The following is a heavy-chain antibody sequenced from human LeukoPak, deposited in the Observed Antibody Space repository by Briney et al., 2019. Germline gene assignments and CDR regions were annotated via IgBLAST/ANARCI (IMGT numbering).Heavy chain of an antibody. CDR2: ISYDGTTK. V-gene: IGHV3-30-3*01. J-gene: IGHJ3*02. Sequence: PGGSLRLSCAASGFTFSTSAMHWVRQAPGKGLEWVAVISYDGTTKYHADSVKGRFTISRDNSKNTLYLQMNTLRSEDTAMYYCARVWIVGSTYDAFDIWGQGTVVTVSS. CDR3: ARVWIVGSTYDAFDI. CDR1: GFTFSTSA. D-gene: IGHD1-26*01.